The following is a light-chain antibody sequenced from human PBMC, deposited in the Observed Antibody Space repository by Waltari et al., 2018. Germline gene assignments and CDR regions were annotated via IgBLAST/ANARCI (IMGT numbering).Light chain of an antibody. CDR1: RSFSTG. CDR3: QQYATYPRT. V-gene: IGKV1-5*03. Sequence: DIQMSQSPSTLSASVGDRVTITCRASRSFSTGLAWYQQKPGKAPKLLIYGASTLEIGVPSRFSGSGSGKDFSLTISSLQPDEFATYYCQQYATYPRTFGQGTNVEVK. CDR2: GAS. J-gene: IGKJ1*01.